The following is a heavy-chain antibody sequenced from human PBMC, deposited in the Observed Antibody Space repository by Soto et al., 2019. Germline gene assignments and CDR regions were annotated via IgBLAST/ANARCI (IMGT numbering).Heavy chain of an antibody. J-gene: IGHJ6*02. CDR3: ARVFGDYYYYGMDV. CDR1: GYTFTSYA. V-gene: IGHV1-3*01. CDR2: INAGNGNT. D-gene: IGHD3-10*02. Sequence: ASVKVSCKASGYTFTSYAMHWVLQAPGQRLEWMGWINAGNGNTKYSQKFQGRVTITRDTSASTAYMELSSLRSEDTAVYYCARVFGDYYYYGMDVWGQGTTVTVSS.